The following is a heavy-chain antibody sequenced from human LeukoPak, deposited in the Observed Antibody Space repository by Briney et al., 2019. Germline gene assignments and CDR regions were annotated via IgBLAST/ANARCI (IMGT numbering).Heavy chain of an antibody. V-gene: IGHV1-69*05. CDR2: IIPIFGTA. Sequence: ASVKVSCKASGGTFSSYAISWVRQAPGQGLEWMGGIIPIFGTANYAQKFQGRVTITTDESTSTAYMELSSLRSEDTAVYYCARDQVPFSGGNSGFDYWGQGTLVTVSS. CDR3: ARDQVPFSGGNSGFDY. CDR1: GGTFSSYA. J-gene: IGHJ4*02. D-gene: IGHD4-23*01.